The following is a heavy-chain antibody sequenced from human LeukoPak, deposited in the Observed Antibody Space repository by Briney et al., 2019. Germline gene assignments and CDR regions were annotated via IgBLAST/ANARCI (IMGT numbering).Heavy chain of an antibody. D-gene: IGHD1-1*01. CDR3: AKGQLRFDP. V-gene: IGHV3-23*01. CDR1: GFAFSSSA. J-gene: IGHJ5*02. Sequence: PGGSLRLSCAASGFAFSSSAMSWVRQAPGKGLEWVSSITAGGAGTYYADSVKGRFTVTRDNSKNSLYLQIYSLRAKDTAVYYCAKGQLRFDPWGQGTLVTVSS. CDR2: ITAGGAGT.